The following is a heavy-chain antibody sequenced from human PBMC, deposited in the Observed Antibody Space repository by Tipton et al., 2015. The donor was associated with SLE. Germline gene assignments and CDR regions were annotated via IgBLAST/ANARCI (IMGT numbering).Heavy chain of an antibody. J-gene: IGHJ4*02. Sequence: QSGAEVKKPGASVKVSCKASGYTFTSYYMHWVRQAPGQGLEWMGIINPSGGSTSYAQKFQGRVTMTTDTSTSTAYMELRSLRSDDTAVYYCARVLAAAGLCDYWGQGTLVTVSS. CDR3: ARVLAAAGLCDY. D-gene: IGHD6-13*01. CDR1: GYTFTSYY. V-gene: IGHV1-46*01. CDR2: INPSGGST.